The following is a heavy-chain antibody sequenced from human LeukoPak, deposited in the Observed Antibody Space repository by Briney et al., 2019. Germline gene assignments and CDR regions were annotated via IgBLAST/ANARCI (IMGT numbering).Heavy chain of an antibody. CDR2: ISAYNGNT. CDR1: GYTFTSYG. Sequence: ASVTVSYTASGYTFTSYGISWVRQAPGQGLEWMGWISAYNGNTNYAQKLQGRVTMTTDTSTSTAYMELRSLRSDDTAVYYCARSSSWLLESDYWGQGTLVTVSS. V-gene: IGHV1-18*01. D-gene: IGHD6-13*01. CDR3: ARSSSWLLESDY. J-gene: IGHJ4*02.